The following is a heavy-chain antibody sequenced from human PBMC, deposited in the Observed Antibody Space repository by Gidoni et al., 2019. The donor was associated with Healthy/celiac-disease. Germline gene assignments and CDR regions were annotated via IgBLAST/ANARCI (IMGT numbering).Heavy chain of an antibody. CDR1: GGSISSSSYY. D-gene: IGHD5-12*01. CDR3: ARHGVATPFDY. V-gene: IGHV4-39*01. J-gene: IGHJ4*02. CDR2: IYYSGST. Sequence: QLQLQASGPGLVKPSETLSLTCTVSGGSISSSSYYWGWIRQPPGKGLEWIGSIYYSGSTYYNPSLKSRVTISVDTSKNQFSLKLSSVTAADTAVYYCARHGVATPFDYWGQGTLVTVSS.